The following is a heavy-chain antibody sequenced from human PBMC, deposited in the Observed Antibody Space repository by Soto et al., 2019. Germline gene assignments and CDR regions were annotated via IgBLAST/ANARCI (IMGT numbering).Heavy chain of an antibody. D-gene: IGHD6-13*01. J-gene: IGHJ4*02. CDR3: ATHYSSSWLPLDY. CDR1: GYTFTSYD. V-gene: IGHV1-8*01. CDR2: MNPNSGNT. Sequence: ASVKVSCKASGYTFTSYDINWVRQATGQGLEWMGWMNPNSGNTDYAQKFQGRLSMSRNTSISTAYMELRSLRSEDTAVYYCATHYSSSWLPLDYWGQGTLVTVSS.